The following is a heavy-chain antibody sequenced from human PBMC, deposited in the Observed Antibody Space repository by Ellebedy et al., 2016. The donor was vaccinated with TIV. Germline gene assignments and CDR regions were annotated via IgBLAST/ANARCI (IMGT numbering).Heavy chain of an antibody. J-gene: IGHJ4*02. Sequence: MPSETLSLTCTVSGGSISSGGYYWSWIRQHPGKGLEWIGYIYYSGSTYYNPSLKSRVTISVDTSKNQFSLKLSSVTAADTAVYYCARAGLVGGYNYFPPDYWGQGTLVTVSS. CDR2: IYYSGST. V-gene: IGHV4-31*03. CDR1: GGSISSGGYY. D-gene: IGHD5-24*01. CDR3: ARAGLVGGYNYFPPDY.